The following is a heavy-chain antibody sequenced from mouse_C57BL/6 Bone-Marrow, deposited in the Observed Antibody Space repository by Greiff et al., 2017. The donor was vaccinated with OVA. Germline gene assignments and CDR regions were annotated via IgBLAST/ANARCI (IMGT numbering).Heavy chain of an antibody. CDR1: GYTFTSYT. Sequence: QVQLQQSGAELARPGASVKMSCKASGYTFTSYTMHWVKQRPGQGLEWIGYINPSSGYTKYNQKFKDKATLTAYKSSSTAYMQLSSLTSEDSAVYCGAREDGNWCAYWGQGTLVTVSA. J-gene: IGHJ3*01. CDR3: AREDGNWCAY. V-gene: IGHV1-4*01. CDR2: INPSSGYT. D-gene: IGHD2-1*01.